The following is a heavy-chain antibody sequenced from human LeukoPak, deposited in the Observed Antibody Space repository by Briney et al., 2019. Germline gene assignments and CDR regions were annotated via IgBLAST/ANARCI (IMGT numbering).Heavy chain of an antibody. CDR3: AKDGRYCSGGSCYAFDY. J-gene: IGHJ4*02. Sequence: GGSLRLSCAASGFTFSSYAMSWVRQAPGKGLEWVSAISGSGGSTYYADSVKGRFTISGDNSKNTLYLQMNSLRAEDTAVYYCAKDGRYCSGGSCYAFDYWGQGTLVTVSS. CDR2: ISGSGGST. CDR1: GFTFSSYA. V-gene: IGHV3-23*01. D-gene: IGHD2-15*01.